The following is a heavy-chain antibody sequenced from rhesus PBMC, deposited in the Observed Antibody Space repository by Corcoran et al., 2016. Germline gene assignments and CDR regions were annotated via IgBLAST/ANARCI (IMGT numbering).Heavy chain of an antibody. J-gene: IGHJ5-1*01. CDR2: VDPEDGED. Sequence: EVQLVQSGAEVKKPGASVKISCKASGYTFTDYYLHWVRQAPGKGLEWMGRVDPEDGEDIHAQKFKDRATITADPSTATAYMELRNLRSEDTAVYYCATDLIPTGGWGRFDVWGAGVLVTVSS. D-gene: IGHD6-37*01. CDR3: ATDLIPTGGWGRFDV. CDR1: GYTFTDYY. V-gene: IGHV1-111*02.